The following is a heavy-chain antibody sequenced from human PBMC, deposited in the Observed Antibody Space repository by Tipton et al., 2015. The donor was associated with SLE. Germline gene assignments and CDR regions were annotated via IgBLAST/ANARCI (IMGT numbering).Heavy chain of an antibody. CDR2: VSTSGST. J-gene: IGHJ4*02. Sequence: TLSLTCSVSGGSISSGTYYWSWIRQPAGKGLEWIGRVSTSGSTYYNVSLQSRVTLSVDTSKNQFSLKLSSVTAADTAVYYCMRRGRWELSEDFWGQGALVTVSS. D-gene: IGHD1-26*01. V-gene: IGHV4-61*02. CDR3: MRRGRWELSEDF. CDR1: GGSISSGTYY.